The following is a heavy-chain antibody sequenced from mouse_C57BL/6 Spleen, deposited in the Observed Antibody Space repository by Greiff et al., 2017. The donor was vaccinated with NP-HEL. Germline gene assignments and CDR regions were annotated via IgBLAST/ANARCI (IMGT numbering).Heavy chain of an antibody. CDR1: GYTFPGYW. J-gene: IGHJ4*01. CDR3: AGGDCVYAIDY. CDR2: ILSGSGST. Sequence: VQLQESGAELMKPGASVKLSCKATGYTFPGYWIEWVKQRPGHGLEWIGEILSGSGSTNYNEKFKGQATFTADTSSNTAYMRLSRLTTEDSAIYDCAGGDCVYAIDYWGQGTSVTVSS. D-gene: IGHD2-13*01. V-gene: IGHV1-9*01.